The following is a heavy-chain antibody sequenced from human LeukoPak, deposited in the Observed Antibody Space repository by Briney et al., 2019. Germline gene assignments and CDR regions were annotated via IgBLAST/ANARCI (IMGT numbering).Heavy chain of an antibody. V-gene: IGHV3-7*01. CDR1: GFTFSSHW. J-gene: IGHJ4*02. CDR2: IKQDGSEK. D-gene: IGHD3-22*01. Sequence: PGGSLRLSCAASGFTFSSHWMSWVRQAPGKGLEWVANIKQDGSEKYYVDSVKGRFTISRDNAKNSLYLQMNSLRAEDTAVYYCARDFGYYYDSSGYYNSSDGYWGQGTLVTVSS. CDR3: ARDFGYYYDSSGYYNSSDGY.